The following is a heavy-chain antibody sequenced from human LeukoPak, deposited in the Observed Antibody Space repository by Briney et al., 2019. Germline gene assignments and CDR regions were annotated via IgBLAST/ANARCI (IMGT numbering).Heavy chain of an antibody. Sequence: PGGSLRLSCAASGFTFNNYAMSWVRQAPGEGLDWVSALSASGGTTYYADSVKGRFAISRDNSENTLYLQMNSLRAEETAVYYCAREPREYCSRIACPNWFESWGQGTLVTVSS. CDR1: GFTFNNYA. D-gene: IGHD2-2*01. V-gene: IGHV3-23*01. CDR3: AREPREYCSRIACPNWFES. CDR2: LSASGGTT. J-gene: IGHJ5*01.